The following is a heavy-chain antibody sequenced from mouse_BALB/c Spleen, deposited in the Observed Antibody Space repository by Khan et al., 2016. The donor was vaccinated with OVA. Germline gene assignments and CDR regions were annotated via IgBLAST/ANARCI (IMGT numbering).Heavy chain of an antibody. Sequence: QIQLVQSGPELRKPRETVKISCKASGYTFTNNGMNWVKQNPGKGLKWMGWINTYTGEPTIVDDFKGRFAFSLETSATTAYLQINNLKNEDTATYFCARVGYAGTMDYWGQGTSVTVSS. D-gene: IGHD2-2*01. CDR3: ARVGYAGTMDY. J-gene: IGHJ4*01. CDR2: INTYTGEP. CDR1: GYTFTNNG. V-gene: IGHV9-3-1*01.